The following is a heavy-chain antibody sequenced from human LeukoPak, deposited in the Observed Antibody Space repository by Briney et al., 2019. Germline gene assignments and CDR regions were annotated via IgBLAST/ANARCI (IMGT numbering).Heavy chain of an antibody. CDR1: GFTFNRRW. Sequence: PGGSLRLSCVVSGFTFNRRWMNWVRQAPGEGLEWVAHINPDGRDTYYVDSVKGRFTISRDNAQNSMYLQMNSLRVEDTAVYYCTSWGDTTAEYFQRWGQGTLVTVSS. V-gene: IGHV3-7*01. D-gene: IGHD2-21*02. CDR3: TSWGDTTAEYFQR. CDR2: INPDGRDT. J-gene: IGHJ1*01.